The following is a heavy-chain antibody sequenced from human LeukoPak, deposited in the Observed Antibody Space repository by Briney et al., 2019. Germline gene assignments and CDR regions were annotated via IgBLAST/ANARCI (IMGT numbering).Heavy chain of an antibody. Sequence: GGSLRLSCAASGFTFSSYGMHWVRQAPGKGLEWVAFIRYDGSNKYYADSVKGRFTISRDNSKNTLYLQMNSLRAEDTAVYYCAKDGGVGATNLHAFDIWGQGTMVTVSS. J-gene: IGHJ3*02. CDR1: GFTFSSYG. CDR3: AKDGGVGATNLHAFDI. V-gene: IGHV3-30*02. D-gene: IGHD1-26*01. CDR2: IRYDGSNK.